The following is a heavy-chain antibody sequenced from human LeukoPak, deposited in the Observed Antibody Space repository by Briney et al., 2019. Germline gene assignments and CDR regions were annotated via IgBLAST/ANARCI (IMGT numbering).Heavy chain of an antibody. D-gene: IGHD3-22*01. V-gene: IGHV1-8*01. CDR2: MNPNSGNT. CDR1: GYTFTSYD. Sequence: ASVKVSCKASGYTFTSYDINWVRQATGRGLEWMGWMNPNSGNTGYAQKFQGRVTMTRNTSISTAYMELSSLRSEDTAVYYCARMISSAHNWFDPWGQGTLVTVSS. CDR3: ARMISSAHNWFDP. J-gene: IGHJ5*02.